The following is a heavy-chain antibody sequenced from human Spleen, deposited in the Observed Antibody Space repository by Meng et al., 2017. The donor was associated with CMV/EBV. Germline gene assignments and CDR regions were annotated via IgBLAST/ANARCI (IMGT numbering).Heavy chain of an antibody. CDR3: ARDAGYHFGMDV. Sequence: GRSLRLSCSTSGFTSSTYGMNWVRQAPGKGLEWVSSISISSTYIFYADSVKGRFTISRDNAKNLLYLQMNSLRVEDTAIHYCARDAGYHFGMDVWGQGTTVTVSS. J-gene: IGHJ6*02. CDR1: GFTSSTYG. D-gene: IGHD3-10*01. V-gene: IGHV3-21*01. CDR2: ISISSTYI.